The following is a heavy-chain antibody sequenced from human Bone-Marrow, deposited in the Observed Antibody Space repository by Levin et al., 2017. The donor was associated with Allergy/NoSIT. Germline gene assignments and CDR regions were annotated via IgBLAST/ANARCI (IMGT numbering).Heavy chain of an antibody. CDR3: ARDRRLRFAADAFDI. D-gene: IGHD3-10*01. CDR2: IYYSGSS. Sequence: GSLRLSCTVSGGSMNTYFWSWIRQPPGKGLEWIGFIYYSGSSDYNPSLKSRVTISADTSKNQFSLRLTSVTAADTAVYYCARDRRLRFAADAFDIWGQGTMVTVSS. J-gene: IGHJ3*02. CDR1: GGSMNTYF. V-gene: IGHV4-59*01.